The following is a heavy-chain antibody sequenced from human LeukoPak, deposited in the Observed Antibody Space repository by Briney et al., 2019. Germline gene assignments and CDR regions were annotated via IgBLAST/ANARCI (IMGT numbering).Heavy chain of an antibody. CDR3: ARDSYLYGSGSYLGAFDI. D-gene: IGHD3-10*01. Sequence: PSETLSLTCTVSGVSISSSSYYWSWIRQPPGKGLEWIGYIYHSGSTYYNPSLKSRVTISVDRSKNQFSLKLSSVTAADTAVYYCARDSYLYGSGSYLGAFDIWGQGTMVTVSS. CDR1: GVSISSSSYY. CDR2: IYHSGST. J-gene: IGHJ3*02. V-gene: IGHV4-30-2*01.